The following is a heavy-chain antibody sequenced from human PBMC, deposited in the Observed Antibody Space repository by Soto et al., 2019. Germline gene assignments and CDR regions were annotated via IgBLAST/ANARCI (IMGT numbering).Heavy chain of an antibody. Sequence: PSETLSLTCTASGGSISSYYWSWSRQPPGKGLEWIGYIYYSGSTNYNSSLKSRVTISVDTSKNQLSLKLSSVTAADTAVYYCARATYYYDSSGYYGYYFDYWGQGTLITVSS. CDR3: ARATYYYDSSGYYGYYFDY. CDR2: IYYSGST. J-gene: IGHJ4*02. CDR1: GGSISSYY. V-gene: IGHV4-59*13. D-gene: IGHD3-22*01.